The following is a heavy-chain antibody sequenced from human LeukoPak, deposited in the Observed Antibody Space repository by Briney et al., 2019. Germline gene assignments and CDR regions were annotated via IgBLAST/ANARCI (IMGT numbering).Heavy chain of an antibody. J-gene: IGHJ5*02. CDR3: ARDAAGTWDNWFDP. CDR1: GGSFSGYY. D-gene: IGHD6-13*01. CDR2: INHSGST. V-gene: IGHV4-34*01. Sequence: PSETLSLTCAVYGGSFSGYYWSWIRQPPGKGLEWIGEINHSGSTNYNPSLKSRVTISVDTSKNQFSLKLSSVTAADTAVYYCARDAAGTWDNWFDPWGQGTLVTVSS.